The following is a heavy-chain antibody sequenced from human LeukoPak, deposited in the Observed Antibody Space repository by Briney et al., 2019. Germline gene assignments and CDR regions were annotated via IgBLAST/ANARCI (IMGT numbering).Heavy chain of an antibody. CDR3: AKDCNEDDPLNAFDI. J-gene: IGHJ3*02. D-gene: IGHD3-16*01. V-gene: IGHV3-23*01. CDR2: ISGSGGST. CDR1: GFTFSSYG. Sequence: GGTLRLSCAASGFTFSSYGMSWVRQAPGKGLEWVSAISGSGGSTYYADSMKGRFTISRDNSKNTLYLQMNSLRAEDTAVYYCAKDCNEDDPLNAFDIWGQGTMVTVSS.